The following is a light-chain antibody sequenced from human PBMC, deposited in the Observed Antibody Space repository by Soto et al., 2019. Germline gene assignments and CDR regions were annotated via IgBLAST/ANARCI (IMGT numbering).Light chain of an antibody. V-gene: IGLV1-47*01. Sequence: QSVLTQSPSASGTPGQRVTISCSGSSSNIGSNYVYWYQQFPGTAPKLLIYRNDERPSGVPDRFSGSKSDTSASLAISGLRSEDEADYFCAAWDDSLSAAVFGGGTKLTVL. CDR3: AAWDDSLSAAV. CDR1: SSNIGSNY. J-gene: IGLJ2*01. CDR2: RND.